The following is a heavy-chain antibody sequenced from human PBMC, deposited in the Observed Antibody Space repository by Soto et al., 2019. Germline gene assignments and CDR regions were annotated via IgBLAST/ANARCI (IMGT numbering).Heavy chain of an antibody. CDR2: ISAYNGNT. CDR1: GYTFTSYG. J-gene: IGHJ4*02. CDR3: ARALEWLRFVRSGLGYYFDY. V-gene: IGHV1-18*01. D-gene: IGHD5-12*01. Sequence: VQLVQSGAEVKKPGASVKVSCKASGYTFTSYGISWVRQAPGQGLEWMGWISAYNGNTNYAQKLQGRVTMTTDTSTRTAYMELRSLRSDDTAVYYCARALEWLRFVRSGLGYYFDYWGQGPLVTVSS.